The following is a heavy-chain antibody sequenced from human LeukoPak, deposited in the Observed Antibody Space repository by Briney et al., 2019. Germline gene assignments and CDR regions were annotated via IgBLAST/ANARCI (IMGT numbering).Heavy chain of an antibody. V-gene: IGHV4-4*07. CDR3: ARGSIAARAQGDYYYYYYGMDV. D-gene: IGHD6-6*01. CDR2: IYTSGST. Sequence: PSETLSLTCTVSGGSISSYYWSWIRQPAGKGLEWIGRIYTSGSTNYNPSLKSRVTMSVDTSKNQFSLKLSSVTAADTAVYYCARGSIAARAQGDYYYYYYGMDVWGQGTTVTVSS. CDR1: GGSISSYY. J-gene: IGHJ6*02.